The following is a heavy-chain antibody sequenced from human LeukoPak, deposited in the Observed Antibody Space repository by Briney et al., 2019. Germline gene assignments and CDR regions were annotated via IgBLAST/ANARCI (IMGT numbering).Heavy chain of an antibody. J-gene: IGHJ4*02. CDR3: AKGVDYCSGGSCPADY. V-gene: IGHV3-30*18. CDR2: ISYDGNNK. D-gene: IGHD2-15*01. CDR1: GFTFSNYG. Sequence: GRSLRLYCAASGFTFSNYGIHWVRQAPGKGLEWVAVISYDGNNKYYADSVKGRFTISRDNSKNALFLQMNSLRAEDTAVYYCAKGVDYCSGGSCPADYWGPGTLVTVSS.